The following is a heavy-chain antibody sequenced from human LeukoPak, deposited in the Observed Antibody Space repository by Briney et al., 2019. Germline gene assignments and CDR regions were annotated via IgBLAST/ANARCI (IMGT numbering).Heavy chain of an antibody. CDR2: ISSSGSTI. Sequence: GGSLSLSCAASGFTFSDYYMSWIRQAPGRGLEWVSYISSSGSTIYYADSVKGRFTISRDNAKNSLYLQMNSLRAEDTAVYYCARGGSDYHPTHFDYWGQGTLVTVSS. V-gene: IGHV3-11*01. CDR1: GFTFSDYY. CDR3: ARGGSDYHPTHFDY. J-gene: IGHJ4*02. D-gene: IGHD1-26*01.